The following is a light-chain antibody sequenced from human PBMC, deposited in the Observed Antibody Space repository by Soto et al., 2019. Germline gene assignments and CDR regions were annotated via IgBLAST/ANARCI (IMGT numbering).Light chain of an antibody. CDR3: QQYDSLPPS. J-gene: IGKJ4*01. Sequence: DIQMTQSPSSLSASVGDRVTISCQASQDISDSLNLYQQKPGKAPKLLIYAAFHLETGVPSRLSGSGLGTDFTSTIRSPQPDYFATYFYQQYDSLPPSVGGGTDVEIK. CDR2: AAF. CDR1: QDISDS. V-gene: IGKV1-33*01.